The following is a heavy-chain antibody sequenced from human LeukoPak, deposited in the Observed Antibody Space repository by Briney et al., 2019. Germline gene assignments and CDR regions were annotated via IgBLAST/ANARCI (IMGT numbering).Heavy chain of an antibody. D-gene: IGHD3-10*01. CDR1: GFTFREFS. CDR2: ISTSGTYR. CDR3: ARDLSGLTRGVIRPGYHYMDV. Sequence: GGSLRLSCAASGFTFREFSMSWVRQAPGKGLEWVSYISTSGTYRYYADSINGRFTVSRDDAENSVSLQMSSLGDEDTATYYCARDLSGLTRGVIRPGYHYMDVWGRGTTVVVSS. V-gene: IGHV3-21*04. J-gene: IGHJ6*03.